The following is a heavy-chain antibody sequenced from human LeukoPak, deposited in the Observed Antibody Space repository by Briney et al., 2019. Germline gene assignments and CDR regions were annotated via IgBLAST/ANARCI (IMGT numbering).Heavy chain of an antibody. Sequence: KTGGSLRLSCTASGFTFSSYSMNWVRQAPGKGLEWVSSISSSSSYIYYADSVKGRFTISRDNAKNSLYLQMNSLRAEDTAVYYCARYVYHYYDSSGYYFDYWGQGTLVTVSS. CDR2: ISSSSSYI. V-gene: IGHV3-21*01. D-gene: IGHD3-22*01. J-gene: IGHJ4*02. CDR3: ARYVYHYYDSSGYYFDY. CDR1: GFTFSSYS.